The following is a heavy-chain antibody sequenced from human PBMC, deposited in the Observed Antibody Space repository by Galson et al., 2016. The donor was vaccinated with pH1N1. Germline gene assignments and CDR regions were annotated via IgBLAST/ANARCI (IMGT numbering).Heavy chain of an antibody. V-gene: IGHV4-59*08. D-gene: IGHD5-24*01. CDR1: GGSISRSN. CDR2: LYSSGTT. J-gene: IGHJ4*02. CDR3: ARHLHVPGFKGIDS. Sequence: LSLTCAISGGSISRSNWCWVRQSPVKGLEWIAYLYSSGTTTYNPSVASRVTISVDTPKNQFSLNLDFVTAADTAIYCARHLHVPGFKGIDSWGQGILVTVS.